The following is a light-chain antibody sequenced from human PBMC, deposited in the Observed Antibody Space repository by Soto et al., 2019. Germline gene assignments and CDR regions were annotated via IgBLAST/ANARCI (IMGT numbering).Light chain of an antibody. CDR3: QQANSFPFI. CDR2: GAS. Sequence: DIQITHSPSSVSASVGASVTSNCRASRDISTWVALYQQKPGKAPKLLIYGASNLQSGVPSRFSGRGSGTDFTLAISSLQPEDFGTYYCQQANSFPFIFAQGTKVDIK. CDR1: RDISTW. J-gene: IGKJ2*01. V-gene: IGKV1D-12*01.